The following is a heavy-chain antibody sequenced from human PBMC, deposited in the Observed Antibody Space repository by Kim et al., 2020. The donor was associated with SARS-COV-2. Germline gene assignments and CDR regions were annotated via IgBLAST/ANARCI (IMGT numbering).Heavy chain of an antibody. Sequence: NTNYAQKTPGRVTMTTDTSTSTAYMERRSLRSDDTAVYYCARDLFSGEIDYWGQGTLVTVSS. CDR2: NT. CDR3: ARDLFSGEIDY. D-gene: IGHD3-10*01. V-gene: IGHV1-18*01. J-gene: IGHJ4*02.